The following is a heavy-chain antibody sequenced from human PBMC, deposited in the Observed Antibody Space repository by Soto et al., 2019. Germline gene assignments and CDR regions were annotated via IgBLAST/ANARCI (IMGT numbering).Heavy chain of an antibody. CDR2: IYRTGST. CDR3: ASRDPGSSVDY. Sequence: WETLSLTCAVSGGSFTSNNWWTWVRQPPGQGLEWIGEIYRTGSTNYNPSLKSRVTISLDKSENQFSLKVTSLTAADTAVYYCASRDPGSSVDYWGQGTLVTVSS. J-gene: IGHJ4*02. D-gene: IGHD5-12*01. V-gene: IGHV4-4*02. CDR1: GGSFTSNNW.